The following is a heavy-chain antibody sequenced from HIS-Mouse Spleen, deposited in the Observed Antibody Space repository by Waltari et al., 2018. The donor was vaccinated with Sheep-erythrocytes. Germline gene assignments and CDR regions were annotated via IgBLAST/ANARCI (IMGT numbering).Heavy chain of an antibody. Sequence: QVQLVQSGAEVKKPGASVKVSCKASGYTFTSYYMHWLRQAPGQGLEWVGIINPSAGRPSYAQEFQGRVTMTRDTATSTVYMELSSLRSEDTAVYYCARVPDDAFDIWGQGTMVTVSS. J-gene: IGHJ3*02. CDR1: GYTFTSYY. V-gene: IGHV1-46*03. CDR2: INPSAGRP. CDR3: ARVPDDAFDI.